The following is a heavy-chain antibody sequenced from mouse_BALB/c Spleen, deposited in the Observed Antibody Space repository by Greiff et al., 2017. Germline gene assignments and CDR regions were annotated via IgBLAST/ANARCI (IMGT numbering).Heavy chain of an antibody. J-gene: IGHJ4*01. CDR3: TRGRFYYAMDY. Sequence: EVQLHQSGTVLARPGASVKMSCKASGYSFTSYWMHWVKQRPGQGLEWIGAIYPGNSDTSYNQKFKGKAKLTAVTSASTAYMELSSLTNEDSAVDYCTRGRFYYAMDYWGQGTSVTVSS. CDR2: IYPGNSDT. V-gene: IGHV1-5*01. CDR1: GYSFTSYW.